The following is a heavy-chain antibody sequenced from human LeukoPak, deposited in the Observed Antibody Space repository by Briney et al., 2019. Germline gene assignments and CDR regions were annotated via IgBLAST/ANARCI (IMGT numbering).Heavy chain of an antibody. CDR3: APLWFGESDV. V-gene: IGHV3-21*01. CDR2: ISSSSSYI. Sequence: GGSLRLSCAASGFTFSSYEMNWVRQAPGKGLEWVSSISSSSSYIYYADSVKGRFTISRDNAKNSLYLQMNSLRAEDTAVYYCAPLWFGESDVWGKGTTVTISS. D-gene: IGHD3-10*01. CDR1: GFTFSSYE. J-gene: IGHJ6*04.